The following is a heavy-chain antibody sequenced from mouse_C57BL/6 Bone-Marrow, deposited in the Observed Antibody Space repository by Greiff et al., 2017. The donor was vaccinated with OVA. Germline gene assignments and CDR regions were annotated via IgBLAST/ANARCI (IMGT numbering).Heavy chain of an antibody. D-gene: IGHD1-1*01. CDR1: GYTFTSYW. CDR3: AREDDYGSSYWYFDV. J-gene: IGHJ1*03. V-gene: IGHV1-50*01. Sequence: QVQLKQPGAELVKPGASVKLSCKASGYTFTSYWMQWVKQRPGQGLEWIGEIDPSDSYTNYNQKFKGKATLTVDTSSSTAYMQLSSLTSEDSAVYYCAREDDYGSSYWYFDVWGTGTTVTVSS. CDR2: IDPSDSYT.